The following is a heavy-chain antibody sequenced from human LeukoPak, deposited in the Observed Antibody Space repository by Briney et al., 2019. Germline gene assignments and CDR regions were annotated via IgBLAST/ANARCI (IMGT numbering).Heavy chain of an antibody. V-gene: IGHV3-23*01. Sequence: PGGSLRLSCAASGFTFSSYAMSWVRQAPGKGLEWVSAISGSGGSTYYADSVKGRFTISRDNSKNTLNLQMNSLRAEDTAVYYCAKDHCSSTSCYTPFLDYWGQGTLVTVSS. CDR1: GFTFSSYA. D-gene: IGHD2-2*02. CDR2: ISGSGGST. CDR3: AKDHCSSTSCYTPFLDY. J-gene: IGHJ4*02.